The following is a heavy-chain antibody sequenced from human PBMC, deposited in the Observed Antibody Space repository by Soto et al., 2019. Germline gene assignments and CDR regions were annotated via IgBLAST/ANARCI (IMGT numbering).Heavy chain of an antibody. V-gene: IGHV3-23*01. J-gene: IGHJ4*02. D-gene: IGHD3-9*01. Sequence: GGPLRLSCAASGFTFSSYAMSWVRQAPGKGLEWVSAISGSGGSTYYADSVKGRSTISRDNSKNTLYLQMSSLRPDDTALYYCVKLTDYWGQGTLVTVSS. CDR1: GFTFSSYA. CDR3: VKLTDY. CDR2: ISGSGGST.